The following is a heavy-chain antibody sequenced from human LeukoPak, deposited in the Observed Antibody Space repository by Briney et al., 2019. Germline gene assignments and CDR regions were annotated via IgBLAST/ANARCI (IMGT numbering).Heavy chain of an antibody. J-gene: IGHJ4*02. V-gene: IGHV4-59*01. D-gene: IGHD6-13*01. Sequence: SETLSLTCTVSGGSISSYYWSWIRQPPGKGLEWIGYISYSGSTNYNPSLKSRVTISVDTSRSQFSLKLKSVTAADTAVYYCARVSVAGTGPDYWGQGTLVTVSS. CDR2: ISYSGST. CDR1: GGSISSYY. CDR3: ARVSVAGTGPDY.